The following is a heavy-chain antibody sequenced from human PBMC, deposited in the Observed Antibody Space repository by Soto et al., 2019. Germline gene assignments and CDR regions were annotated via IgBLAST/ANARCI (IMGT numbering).Heavy chain of an antibody. CDR2: IYYSGST. V-gene: IGHV4-39*07. Sequence: SETLSLTCTVSGGSISSSSYYWGWIRQPPGKGLEWIGSIYYSGSTYYTPSLKSRVTISVDTSKNQFSLKLSSVTAADTAVYYCARMNIVVVPAASSYYFDYWGQGTLVTVSS. D-gene: IGHD2-2*01. CDR3: ARMNIVVVPAASSYYFDY. J-gene: IGHJ4*02. CDR1: GGSISSSSYY.